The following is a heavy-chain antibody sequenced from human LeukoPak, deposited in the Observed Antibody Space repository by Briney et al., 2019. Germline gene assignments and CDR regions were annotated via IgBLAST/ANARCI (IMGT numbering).Heavy chain of an antibody. CDR2: ISSSGSTI. Sequence: GGSLRLSCAASGFTFSSYEMNWVRQAPGKGLEWVSYISSSGSTIYYADSVKGRFTISRDNAKNSLYLQMNSLRAEDTAVYYCAGCHYYGSGSYYPPPTLYWGQGTLVTVSS. V-gene: IGHV3-48*03. CDR1: GFTFSSYE. J-gene: IGHJ4*02. CDR3: AGCHYYGSGSYYPPPTLY. D-gene: IGHD3-10*01.